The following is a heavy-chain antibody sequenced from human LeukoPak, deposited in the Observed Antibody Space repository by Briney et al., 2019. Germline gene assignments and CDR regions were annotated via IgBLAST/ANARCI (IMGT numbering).Heavy chain of an antibody. Sequence: GASVKVSCKVSGYTLTELSMHWVRQAPGKGLEWMGGFDPEDGETIYAQKFQGRVTMTEDTSTDTAYMELSSLRSEDTAVYYCATSYCGGDCHYEKKLGYWGQGTLVTVSS. CDR2: FDPEDGET. CDR1: GYTLTELS. V-gene: IGHV1-24*01. D-gene: IGHD2-21*02. J-gene: IGHJ4*02. CDR3: ATSYCGGDCHYEKKLGY.